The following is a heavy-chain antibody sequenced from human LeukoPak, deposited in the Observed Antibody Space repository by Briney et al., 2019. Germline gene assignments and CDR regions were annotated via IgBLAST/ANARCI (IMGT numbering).Heavy chain of an antibody. CDR3: AGAKRGYSGYGDY. CDR1: GGSISSYY. Sequence: PSETLSLTCTVSGGSISSYYWSWIRQPPGKGLEWIGYIYYSGSTNYNPSLKSRVTISVDTSKNQFSLKLSSVTAADTAVYYCAGAKRGYSGYGDYWDQGTLVTVSS. D-gene: IGHD5-12*01. J-gene: IGHJ4*02. CDR2: IYYSGST. V-gene: IGHV4-59*01.